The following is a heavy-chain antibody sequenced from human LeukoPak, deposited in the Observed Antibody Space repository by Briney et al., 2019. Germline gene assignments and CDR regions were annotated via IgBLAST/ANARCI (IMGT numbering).Heavy chain of an antibody. CDR1: GGSISSGDYY. CDR3: AGRGSGTYGMDV. Sequence: PSETLSLTCTVSGGSISSGDYYWTWIRQPPGKGLEWIGYIYNIGSPYYNPSLKSRLTISIDTSKNHFSLRLTSVTAADTAVYYCAGRGSGTYGMDVWGQGTTVTVSS. V-gene: IGHV4-30-4*01. J-gene: IGHJ6*02. D-gene: IGHD1-26*01. CDR2: IYNIGSP.